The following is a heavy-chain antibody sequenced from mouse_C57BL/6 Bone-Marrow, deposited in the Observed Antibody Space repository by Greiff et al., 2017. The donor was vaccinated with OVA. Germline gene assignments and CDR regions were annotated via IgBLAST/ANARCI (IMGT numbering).Heavy chain of an antibody. D-gene: IGHD2-4*01. CDR3: VRHDYDVYFDV. CDR1: GFSFNTYA. J-gene: IGHJ1*03. V-gene: IGHV10-1*01. CDR2: IRSKSNNYAT. Sequence: EVKLMESGGGLVQPKGSLKLSCAASGFSFNTYAMNWVRQAPGKGLEWVARIRSKSNNYATYYADSVKDRFTISRDDSESMLYLQMNNLKTEDTAMYYCVRHDYDVYFDVWGTGTTVTVSS.